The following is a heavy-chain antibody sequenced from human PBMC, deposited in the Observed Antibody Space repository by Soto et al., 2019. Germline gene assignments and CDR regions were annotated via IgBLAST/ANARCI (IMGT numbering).Heavy chain of an antibody. D-gene: IGHD6-19*01. V-gene: IGHV1-18*01. CDR3: AILPVAVAGRRAFDI. J-gene: IGHJ3*02. CDR2: ISAYNGNT. Sequence: QVQLVQSGAEVKKPGASVKVSCKASGYTFTSYGISWVRQAPGQGLEWMGWISAYNGNTNYAQKLQGRVTMTTDTSXXTAYRELRSLRSDDTAVYYCAILPVAVAGRRAFDIWGQGTMVTVSS. CDR1: GYTFTSYG.